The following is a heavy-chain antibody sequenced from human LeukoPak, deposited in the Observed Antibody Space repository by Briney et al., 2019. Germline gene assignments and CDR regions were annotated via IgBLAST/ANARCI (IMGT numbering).Heavy chain of an antibody. CDR1: GDSISSGSYY. CDR3: ARESPSLWSGIDI. Sequence: SETLSLTCTVSGDSISSGSYYWSWIRQPAGRGLEWIGRAYASGTTTYNPSLKSRVAISLDTSKNQFSLKLSSVTAADSAVFYCARESPSLWSGIDIWGQGTMVTVSS. D-gene: IGHD3-3*01. J-gene: IGHJ3*02. CDR2: AYASGTT. V-gene: IGHV4-61*02.